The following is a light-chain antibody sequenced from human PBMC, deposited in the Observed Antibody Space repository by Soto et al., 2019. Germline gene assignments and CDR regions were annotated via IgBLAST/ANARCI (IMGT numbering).Light chain of an antibody. CDR2: SNS. CDR3: AAWDDSLNGYV. J-gene: IGLJ1*01. CDR1: SSNIGSYT. Sequence: QSVLIQPPSASGTPGQRVTVSCSGSSSNIGSYTVNWYQQLPGAAPKLLIYSNSQRPSGVPDRFSASKSGTSASLAISGLQSEDEAEYYCAAWDDSLNGYVFGPGTKLTVL. V-gene: IGLV1-44*01.